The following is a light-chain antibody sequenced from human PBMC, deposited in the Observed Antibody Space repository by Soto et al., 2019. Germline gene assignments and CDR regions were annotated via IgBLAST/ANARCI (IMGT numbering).Light chain of an antibody. Sequence: IVMPHSPATLSVSPLERATLSFRSSQSVSSNLAWYQQKPGQAPRLLIYGASNRATGIPDRFSGSGSGTDFTLTIHRLEPEDFAVYYCHQYGNSPWKFGQGTKVDIK. CDR2: GAS. J-gene: IGKJ1*01. CDR1: QSVSSN. V-gene: IGKV3-20*01. CDR3: HQYGNSPWK.